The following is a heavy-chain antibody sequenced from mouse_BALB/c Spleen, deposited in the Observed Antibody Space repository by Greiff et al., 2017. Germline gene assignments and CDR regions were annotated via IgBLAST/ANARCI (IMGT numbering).Heavy chain of an antibody. CDR3: AREETTATAWFAY. V-gene: IGHV5-6*01. J-gene: IGHJ3*01. Sequence: DVHLVESGGDLVKPGGSLKLSCAASGFTFSSYGMSWVRQTPDKRLEWVATISSGGSYTYYPDSVKGRFTISRDNAKNTLYLQMSSLKSEDTAMYYCAREETTATAWFAYWGQGTLVTVSA. D-gene: IGHD1-2*01. CDR2: ISSGGSYT. CDR1: GFTFSSYG.